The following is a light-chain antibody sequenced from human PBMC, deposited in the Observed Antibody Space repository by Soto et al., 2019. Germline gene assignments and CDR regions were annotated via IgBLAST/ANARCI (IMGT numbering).Light chain of an antibody. CDR1: QSVSRE. CDR3: QQRSQWPRT. V-gene: IGKV3-11*01. CDR2: DAS. Sequence: EILLTQSPGTLSLSPGERATLSCRASQSVSRELAWFQQKPGQAPRLLISDASNRATGVSPRFSASGSGTDFALTISSLEPEDSAIYFCQQRSQWPRTFGQGTKLEIK. J-gene: IGKJ2*01.